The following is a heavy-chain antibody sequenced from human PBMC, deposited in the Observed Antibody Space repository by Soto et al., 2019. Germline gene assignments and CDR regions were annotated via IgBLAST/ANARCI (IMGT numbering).Heavy chain of an antibody. V-gene: IGHV4-59*08. J-gene: IGHJ5*02. Sequence: SQTLSLTCTVSGDSISSYYWSWMRQPPGKGLEWIGYIHHSGSNNYNPSLESRVTLSVDTSKNQISLKVSSVTAADTAVYYCARRNRSNWFDPWGQGTLVTVSS. CDR2: IHHSGSN. CDR3: ARRNRSNWFDP. CDR1: GDSISSYY.